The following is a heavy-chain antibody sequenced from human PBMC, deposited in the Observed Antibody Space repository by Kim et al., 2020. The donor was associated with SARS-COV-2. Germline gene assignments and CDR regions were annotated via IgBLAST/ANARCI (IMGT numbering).Heavy chain of an antibody. CDR3: VRDGRAGIVDPALDS. Sequence: GGSLRLSCAASGFTVSNYRMNLVRQAPGKGLAWLSFIRNDDGGIHYVDSVRGRFTVSRDDAKHSLYLQMNSLTVEDTAVYYCVRDGRAGIVDPALDSCG. D-gene: IGHD2-2*01. CDR2: IRNDDGGI. J-gene: IGHJ5*01. V-gene: IGHV3-48*01. CDR1: GFTVSNYR.